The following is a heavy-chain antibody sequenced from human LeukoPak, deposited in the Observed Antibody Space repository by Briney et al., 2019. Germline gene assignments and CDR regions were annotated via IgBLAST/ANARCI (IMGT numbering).Heavy chain of an antibody. V-gene: IGHV4-34*01. CDR3: ARGLRWFDP. Sequence: PSETLSLTCAVYGGSFSGYYWSWIRQPPGKGLEWIGEINHSGSTNYNPSLKSRVTISVDTSKNQFSLKLSSVTAADTAVYYRARGLRWFDPWGQGTLVTVSS. CDR2: INHSGST. J-gene: IGHJ5*02. CDR1: GGSFSGYY.